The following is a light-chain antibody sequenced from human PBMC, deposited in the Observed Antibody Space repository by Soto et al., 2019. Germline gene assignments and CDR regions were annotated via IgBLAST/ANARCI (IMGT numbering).Light chain of an antibody. CDR1: QGIGDE. CDR2: GAS. J-gene: IGKJ1*01. V-gene: IGKV1-6*01. CDR3: LQDYDFPWT. Sequence: IQMTQSPSSLSASVGDRVTITCRASQGIGDELGWYQQKPGKAPKLLIYGASTLQSGVPSRFSGRGSGTDFTLTISSLQPEDFATYYCLQDYDFPWTFGQGTKVDIK.